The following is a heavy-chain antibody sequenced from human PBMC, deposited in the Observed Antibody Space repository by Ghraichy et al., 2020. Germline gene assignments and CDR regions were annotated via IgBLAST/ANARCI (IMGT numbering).Heavy chain of an antibody. CDR3: ARELGYCSGGDCYYRYFDL. V-gene: IGHV4-39*02. D-gene: IGHD2-15*01. J-gene: IGHJ2*01. Sequence: SETLSLTCTVSGGSISSSSYYWGWIRQPPGKGLEWIGNIYYSGSTYFNPSLKSRVTISIDTSKNQFSLKLSSVTAADTAVYYCARELGYCSGGDCYYRYFDLWGRGTLVTVSS. CDR1: GGSISSSSYY. CDR2: IYYSGST.